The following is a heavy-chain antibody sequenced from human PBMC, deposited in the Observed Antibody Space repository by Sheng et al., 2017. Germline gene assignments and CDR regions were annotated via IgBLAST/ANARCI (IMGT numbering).Heavy chain of an antibody. D-gene: IGHD5-12*01. V-gene: IGHV3-23*01. Sequence: EVRLLESGGGLVQPGGSLRLSCAASGFTFSNYAMTWVRQAPGKGLEWVSGISTSGTITYYADSVKGRFTISRDNSKNTLFLQMNSLRVEDTALYYCASRSPFEMATIDYWGQGTLVSVSS. CDR2: ISTSGTIT. CDR3: ASRSPFEMATIDY. CDR1: GFTFSNYA. J-gene: IGHJ4*02.